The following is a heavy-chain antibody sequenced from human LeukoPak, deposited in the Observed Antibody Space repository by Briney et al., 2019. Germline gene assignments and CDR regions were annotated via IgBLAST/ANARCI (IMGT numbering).Heavy chain of an antibody. CDR1: GFTFSSYD. D-gene: IGHD3-10*01. CDR3: AKSGLLWFGELPYMDV. V-gene: IGHV3-23*01. Sequence: AGGSLRLSCAASGFTFSSYDMHWVRQAPGKGLEWVSAISGSGGSTYYADSVKGRFTISRDNSKNTLYLQMNSLRAEDTAVYYCAKSGLLWFGELPYMDVWGKGTTVTVSS. J-gene: IGHJ6*03. CDR2: ISGSGGST.